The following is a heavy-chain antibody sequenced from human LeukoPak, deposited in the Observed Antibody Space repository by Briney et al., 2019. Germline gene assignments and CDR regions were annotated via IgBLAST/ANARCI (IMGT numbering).Heavy chain of an antibody. D-gene: IGHD1-26*01. V-gene: IGHV4-39*07. J-gene: IGHJ6*03. CDR3: ARAYGISGSYLGWRSYYMDV. CDR2: IYYSGSA. CDR1: GGSISSSSYY. Sequence: SETLSLTCTVSGGSISSSSYYWGWIRQPPGKGLEWIGSIYYSGSAYYNPSLKSRVTISVDTSKNQFSLKLSSVTAADTAVYYCARAYGISGSYLGWRSYYMDVWGKGTTVTVSS.